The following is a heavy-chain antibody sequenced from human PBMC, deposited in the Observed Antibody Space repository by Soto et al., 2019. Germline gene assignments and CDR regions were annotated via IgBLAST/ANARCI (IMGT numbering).Heavy chain of an antibody. V-gene: IGHV4-34*01. D-gene: IGHD3-10*01. J-gene: IGHJ6*02. Sequence: QVQLQQWGAGLLKPSATLSLTCAVFGGSFSGYYWSWIRQPPGKGLEWIGEINHSGSTHYNPSLKSRVTISLDTSQHRFSLKLSSVTAADTAVYSCARVSGSYYYGMDVWGQGTTVTVSS. CDR2: INHSGST. CDR3: ARVSGSYYYGMDV. CDR1: GGSFSGYY.